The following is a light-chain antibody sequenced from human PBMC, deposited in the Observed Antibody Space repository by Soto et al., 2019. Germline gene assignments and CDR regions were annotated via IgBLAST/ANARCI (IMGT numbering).Light chain of an antibody. J-gene: IGKJ5*01. Sequence: DVALTQSPLSLPVTPGEPASISCRPRQSLMHKNGYKYLDWYLQKPAQSPQLXXYLGSNRASGVPARFSGSGSGTDFTLKISRVEAEDVGVYDCMQGLQTLTITFGQGTRLEIK. V-gene: IGKV2-28*01. CDR1: QSLMHKNGYKY. CDR2: LGS. CDR3: MQGLQTLTIT.